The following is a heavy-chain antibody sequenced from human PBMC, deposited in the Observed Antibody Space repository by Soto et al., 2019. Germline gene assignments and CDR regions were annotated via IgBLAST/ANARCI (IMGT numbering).Heavy chain of an antibody. Sequence: SETLSLTCTVSGASISSYYWSWIRQPPGKGLEWIGYIYYSGSTNYNPSLKSRVTISVDTSKNQFSLKLSSVTAADTAVYYCARHPGYYDILTGYTTYCFDYWGRGILVTSPQ. V-gene: IGHV4-59*01. D-gene: IGHD3-9*01. CDR3: ARHPGYYDILTGYTTYCFDY. CDR2: IYYSGST. CDR1: GASISSYY. J-gene: IGHJ4*02.